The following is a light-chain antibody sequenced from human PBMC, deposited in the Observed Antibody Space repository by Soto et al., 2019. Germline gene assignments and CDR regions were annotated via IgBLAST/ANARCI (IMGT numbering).Light chain of an antibody. V-gene: IGKV1-39*01. J-gene: IGKJ5*01. CDR1: QSISSY. Sequence: DIQMTQSPSSLSASVGDRFTITCRASQSISSYLNWYQQKPGKAPKLLIYAASSLQSGVPSRFSGSGSGTDFTLTISSLQPEDFATYYCQQSYSTPSITFGRGTRLEIK. CDR3: QQSYSTPSIT. CDR2: AAS.